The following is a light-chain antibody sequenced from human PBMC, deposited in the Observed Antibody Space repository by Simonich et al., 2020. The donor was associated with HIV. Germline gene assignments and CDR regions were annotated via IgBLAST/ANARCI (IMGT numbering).Light chain of an antibody. J-gene: IGKJ5*01. CDR2: GAS. CDR3: QQYNNWSQD. V-gene: IGKV3-15*01. Sequence: EIVMTQSPATLSVSPGERATLSCRASQSVSSNLAWYQQKPGQAPRLLIYGASTRATGISARFSGSGSGTEFTLTISSLQSEDFAVYYCQQYNNWSQDFDQGTRLEIK. CDR1: QSVSSN.